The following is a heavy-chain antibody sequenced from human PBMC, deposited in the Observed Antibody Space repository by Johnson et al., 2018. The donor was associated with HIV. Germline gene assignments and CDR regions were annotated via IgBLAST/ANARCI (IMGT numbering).Heavy chain of an antibody. J-gene: IGHJ3*02. CDR3: ARDFVSWGATTGGPFDI. CDR2: TYSGGST. Sequence: VESGGGVVQPGRSLRVSCGASGFTFSSHDMHWVRQAPGKGLEWVSVTYSGGSTYYADSVKGRFTISRDSSKNTLYLQMNSLRAEDTAVYYCARDFVSWGATTGGPFDIWGQGTMVTVSS. V-gene: IGHV3-NL1*01. CDR1: GFTFSSHD. D-gene: IGHD1-26*01.